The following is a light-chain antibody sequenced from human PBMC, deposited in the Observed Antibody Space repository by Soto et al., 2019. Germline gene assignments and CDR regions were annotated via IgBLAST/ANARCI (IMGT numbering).Light chain of an antibody. Sequence: NVLTPSPGPLSLSPGERAHLSCRASQSISRTYLAWYQQKPVQAPRLLIYATSSRATGIPDRFSGSGSGTDFTLTISRLEPEDFAVYYCQQYGRSGTFGQGTKVDIK. V-gene: IGKV3-20*01. CDR1: QSISRTY. CDR2: ATS. J-gene: IGKJ1*01. CDR3: QQYGRSGT.